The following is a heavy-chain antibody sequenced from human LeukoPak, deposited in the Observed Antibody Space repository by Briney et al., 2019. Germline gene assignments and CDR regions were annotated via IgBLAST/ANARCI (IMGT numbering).Heavy chain of an antibody. J-gene: IGHJ6*02. D-gene: IGHD1-26*01. CDR3: ARDDVVGAPRGMDV. CDR1: GYTFTGYY. CDR2: INPNSGGT. Sequence: ASVKVSCKASGYTFTGYYMHWVRQAPGQGLEWMGRINPNSGGTNYAQKFQGRVTMTRDTSISTAYMELSRLRSDDTAVYYCARDDVVGAPRGMDVWGQGTTVTVSS. V-gene: IGHV1-2*06.